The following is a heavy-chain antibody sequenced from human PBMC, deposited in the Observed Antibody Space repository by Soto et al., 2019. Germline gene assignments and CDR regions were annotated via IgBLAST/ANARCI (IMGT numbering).Heavy chain of an antibody. Sequence: VYRNPSGSAVRKDVVHWGSHKSRQRLEWMGWINAGNGNTKYSQKFQGRVTITRDTSASTAYMELSSLRSEDTAVYYCARDENIVATRYYGLDVWGQGTTVTVSS. CDR2: INAGNGNT. CDR1: GSAVRKDV. V-gene: IGHV1-3*01. D-gene: IGHD5-12*01. J-gene: IGHJ6*02. CDR3: ARDENIVATRYYGLDV.